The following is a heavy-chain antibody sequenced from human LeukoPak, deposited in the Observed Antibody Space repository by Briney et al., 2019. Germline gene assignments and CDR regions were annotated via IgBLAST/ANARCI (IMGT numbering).Heavy chain of an antibody. Sequence: PSETLSLTCTVSGGSISSSSYYWGWIRQPPGKGLEWIGIIYYSGSTYYNPSLKSRVTISVDTSKNQFSLKLSSVTAADTAVYYCASYYSSWGGAFDIWGQGTMVTVSS. CDR1: GGSISSSSYY. D-gene: IGHD3-22*01. V-gene: IGHV4-39*07. J-gene: IGHJ3*02. CDR2: IYYSGST. CDR3: ASYYSSWGGAFDI.